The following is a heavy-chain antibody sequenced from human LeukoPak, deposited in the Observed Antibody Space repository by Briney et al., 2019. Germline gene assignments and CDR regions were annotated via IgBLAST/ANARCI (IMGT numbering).Heavy chain of an antibody. CDR2: ISSSGSTI. V-gene: IGHV3-11*04. J-gene: IGHJ3*02. D-gene: IGHD3-22*01. CDR3: ARLPITMIVVVIKDDAFDI. CDR1: GFTFSDYY. Sequence: GGSLRLSCAASGFTFSDYYMSWIRQAPGKGLEWVSYISSSGSTIYYADSVKGRFTISRDNAKNSLYLQMNSLRAEDTAVYYCARLPITMIVVVIKDDAFDIWGQGTMVTVSS.